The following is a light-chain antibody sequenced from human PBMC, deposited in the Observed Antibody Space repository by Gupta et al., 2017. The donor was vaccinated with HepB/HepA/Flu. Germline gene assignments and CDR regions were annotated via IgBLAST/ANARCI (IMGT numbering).Light chain of an antibody. CDR1: QGIGNY. V-gene: IGKV1-27*01. Sequence: DIQMTQSPSSLSASVGDRVTITCRASQGIGNYLAWYQQKPGKIPRLLIYGASTWQSGVPYRFSGSGSGTDFTLTSNGRQTEDVANYYGQKDKNSSTFGQGTKVEIK. CDR3: QKDKNSST. CDR2: GAS. J-gene: IGKJ1*01.